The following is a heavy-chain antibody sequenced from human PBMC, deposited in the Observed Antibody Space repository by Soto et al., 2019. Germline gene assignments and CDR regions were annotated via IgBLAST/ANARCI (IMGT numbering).Heavy chain of an antibody. CDR2: INPSGGST. V-gene: IGHV1-46*01. Sequence: QVQLVQSGAEVKKPGASVKVSCKASGYTFTSYYMHWVRQAPGQGLEWMGIINPSGGSTSYAQKFQGRVTMTRDTSTSTVYMELSSLRSEDTAVYYCASVRVRSTPRGWFDPWGQGTLVTVSS. D-gene: IGHD3-10*01. CDR1: GYTFTSYY. J-gene: IGHJ5*02. CDR3: ASVRVRSTPRGWFDP.